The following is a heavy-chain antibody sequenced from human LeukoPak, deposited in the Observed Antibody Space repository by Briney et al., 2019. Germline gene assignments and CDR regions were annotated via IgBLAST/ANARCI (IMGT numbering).Heavy chain of an antibody. J-gene: IGHJ6*03. CDR3: ARGQYSYGYRESLVRYYYMDV. Sequence: PSETLSLICAVYGGSFSGYYWSWIRQPPGKGLEWIGEINHSGSTNYNPSLKSRVTISVDTSKNQFSLKLSSVTAADTAVYYCARGQYSYGYRESLVRYYYMDVWGKGTTVTVSS. V-gene: IGHV4-34*01. CDR2: INHSGST. CDR1: GGSFSGYY. D-gene: IGHD5-18*01.